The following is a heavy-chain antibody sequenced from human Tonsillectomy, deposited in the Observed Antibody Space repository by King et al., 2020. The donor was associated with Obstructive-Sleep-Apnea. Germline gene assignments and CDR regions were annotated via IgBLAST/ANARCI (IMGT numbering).Heavy chain of an antibody. D-gene: IGHD1-14*01. Sequence: QLVQSGAEVKKPWESLKISCKGSGYIFTSYWIGWGCKLPGKGLELMGIIYPCVSYSRYGPSFQGQVTISADKSISTAYLQWSSLKASDTAMYYCARHVDGSPYNNWFDPWGQGTLVTVSS. CDR1: GYIFTSYW. J-gene: IGHJ5*02. V-gene: IGHV5-51*01. CDR3: ARHVDGSPYNNWFDP. CDR2: IYPCVSYS.